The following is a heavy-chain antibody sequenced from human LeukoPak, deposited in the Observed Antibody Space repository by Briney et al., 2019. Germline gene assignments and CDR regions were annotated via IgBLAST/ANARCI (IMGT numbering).Heavy chain of an antibody. D-gene: IGHD2-2*01. V-gene: IGHV1-69*01. CDR2: IIPIFGTA. J-gene: IGHJ4*02. CDR1: GGTFSSYA. CDR3: ARGSDCSSTSCYFDY. Sequence: GSSVKVSCKASGGTFSSYAISWVRQAPGQGLEWMGGIIPIFGTANYAQKFQGRVTITADESTSTAYMELSSLRSEGTAVYYCARGSDCSSTSCYFDYWGQGTLVTVSS.